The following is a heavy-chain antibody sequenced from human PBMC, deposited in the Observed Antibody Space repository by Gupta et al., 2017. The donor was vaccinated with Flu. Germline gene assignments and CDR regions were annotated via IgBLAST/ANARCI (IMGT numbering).Heavy chain of an antibody. J-gene: IGHJ3*02. V-gene: IGHV4-31*03. CDR2: IYCSGSS. CDR3: ARFTPESAGGVDAFDI. D-gene: IGHD1-14*01. CDR1: GGSISRGFYY. Sequence: QVQLQELGPGLVKSSQTLSLTCTVSGGSISRGFYYWSWIRPHPGKGLDWIGNIYCSGSSYNNPSLKKRVIISVDTSKNQFSLKLGSVTAADTAVYYCARFTPESAGGVDAFDIWGRGTMVTVSS.